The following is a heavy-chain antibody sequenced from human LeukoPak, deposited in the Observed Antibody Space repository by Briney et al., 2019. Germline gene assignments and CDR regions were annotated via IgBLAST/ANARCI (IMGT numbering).Heavy chain of an antibody. CDR2: ISYDGSNK. J-gene: IGHJ4*02. CDR3: ARAHYDILTGYPNY. Sequence: GRSLRLSCAASGFTFSSDAMHWVRQAPGKGLGWVAVISYDGSNKYYADSVKGRFTISRDNSKNTLYLQMNSLRAEDTAVYYCARAHYDILTGYPNYWGQGTLVTVSS. D-gene: IGHD3-9*01. CDR1: GFTFSSDA. V-gene: IGHV3-30-3*01.